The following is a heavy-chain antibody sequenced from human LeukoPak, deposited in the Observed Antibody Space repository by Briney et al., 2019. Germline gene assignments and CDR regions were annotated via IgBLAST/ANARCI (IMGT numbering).Heavy chain of an antibody. D-gene: IGHD3-9*01. V-gene: IGHV4-30-2*01. CDR1: GGSISSGGYS. Sequence: PSETLSLTCAVSGGSISSGGYSWSWIRQPPGKGLEWIGYIYHSGSTYYNPSLKSRVTISVDRSKNQFSLKLSSVTAADTAVYYCAGDRHFDWFQSDAFDIWGQGTMVTVSS. CDR3: AGDRHFDWFQSDAFDI. J-gene: IGHJ3*02. CDR2: IYHSGST.